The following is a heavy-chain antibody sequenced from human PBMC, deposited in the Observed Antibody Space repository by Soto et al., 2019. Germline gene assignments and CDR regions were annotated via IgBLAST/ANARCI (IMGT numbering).Heavy chain of an antibody. CDR1: GGSISSSSYY. V-gene: IGHV4-39*01. D-gene: IGHD3-9*01. J-gene: IGHJ3*02. Sequence: QLQLQESGPGLVKPSETLSLTCTVSGGSISSSSYYWGWIRQPPGKGLEWIGSIYYSGSTYYTPSRKSRVTLSVATSKNQFSLKLRSVTAADTAVYYCARSSDYDIVTGYNDAFDIWGQGTMVTVSS. CDR3: ARSSDYDIVTGYNDAFDI. CDR2: IYYSGST.